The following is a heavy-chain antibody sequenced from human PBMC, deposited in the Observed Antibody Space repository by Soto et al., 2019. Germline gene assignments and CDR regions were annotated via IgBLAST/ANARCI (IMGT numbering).Heavy chain of an antibody. CDR2: IIPIFGTA. CDR3: ARGVTIFGVVSTNQYYYGMDV. V-gene: IGHV1-69*13. J-gene: IGHJ6*02. CDR1: GGTFSSYA. Sequence: QVQLVQSGAEVKKPGASVKLSCKASGGTFSSYAISWVRQAPGQGLEWMGGIIPIFGTANYAQKFQGRVTITADESTSTAYMELSSLRSEDTAVYYCARGVTIFGVVSTNQYYYGMDVWGQGTTVTVSS. D-gene: IGHD3-3*01.